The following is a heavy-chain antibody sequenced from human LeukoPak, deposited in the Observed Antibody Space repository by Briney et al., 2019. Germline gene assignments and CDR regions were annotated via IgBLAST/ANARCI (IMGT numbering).Heavy chain of an antibody. Sequence: PGGSLRLSCAASGFSFSNYVMHWVRQAPGKGLEWVSVIYSGGSTYYADSVKGRFTISRDNSKNTLYLQMNSLRAEDTAVYYCARDPTDYYGSDYMDVWGQGTTVTVSS. CDR1: GFSFSNYV. D-gene: IGHD3-10*01. V-gene: IGHV3-66*01. CDR2: IYSGGST. CDR3: ARDPTDYYGSDYMDV. J-gene: IGHJ6*02.